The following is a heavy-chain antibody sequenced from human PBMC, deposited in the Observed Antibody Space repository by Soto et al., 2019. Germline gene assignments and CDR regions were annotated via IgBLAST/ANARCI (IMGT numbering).Heavy chain of an antibody. CDR1: GGSISSSTYY. CDR2: IYDSGST. D-gene: IGHD3-16*01. V-gene: IGHV4-39*01. J-gene: IGHJ3*02. Sequence: QLQLQESGPGLVRPSETLSLTCTVSGGSISSSTYYWGWIRQSPGKGLEWVGSIYDSGSTYYIPSLTSRVTITVDTSKIQFSLKLSSVTAADTAVYYCARHLVASFDNAVDISGQGTMVTVTS. CDR3: ARHLVASFDNAVDI.